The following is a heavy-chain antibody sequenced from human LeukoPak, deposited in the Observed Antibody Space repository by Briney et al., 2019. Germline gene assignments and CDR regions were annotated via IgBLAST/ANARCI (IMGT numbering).Heavy chain of an antibody. CDR1: GYSFTSHY. J-gene: IGHJ4*02. CDR2: INPSGSST. CDR3: ARVLHNRNYDGSTYYGY. V-gene: IGHV1-46*01. Sequence: ASVKVSCKASGYSFTSHYMHWVRQAPGQGLEWMGLINPSGSSTLYAQKFQGRVTMTRDMSTTTDYTELSSLRSEDTAVYYCARVLHNRNYDGSTYYGYWGQGTLVTVSS. D-gene: IGHD3-22*01.